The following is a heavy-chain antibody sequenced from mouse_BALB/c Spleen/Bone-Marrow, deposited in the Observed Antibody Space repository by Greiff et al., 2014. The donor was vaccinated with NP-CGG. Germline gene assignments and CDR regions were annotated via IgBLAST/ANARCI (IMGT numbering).Heavy chain of an antibody. CDR1: GYAFTNYL. D-gene: IGHD4-1*01. CDR3: VRNANWLFTY. J-gene: IGHJ3*01. Sequence: QVQLQQPGAELVRPGTSVKVSCKASGYAFTNYLIEWIKQRPGQGLEWIGVINPGSGGTNYNEKFKGKATLTADKSSSTAYMQLSSLTSDDSAVYFCVRNANWLFTYWGQGTLVTVSA. CDR2: INPGSGGT. V-gene: IGHV1-54*01.